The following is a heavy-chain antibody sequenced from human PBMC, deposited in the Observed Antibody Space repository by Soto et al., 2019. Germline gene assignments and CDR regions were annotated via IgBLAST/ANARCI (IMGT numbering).Heavy chain of an antibody. V-gene: IGHV4-30-2*01. D-gene: IGHD6-13*01. J-gene: IGHJ4*02. Sequence: QLQLQESGSGLVKPSQTLSLTCAVSGGSISGTTYSWSWIRQPPGKGLEWIGYIYDSGNTYYNPYLKRPFSISVYRSKHQFSLKLSSVTAAATAVYYCARGQGAAAGQSKLDYWGQGDVVTVSS. CDR1: GGSISGTTYS. CDR3: ARGQGAAAGQSKLDY. CDR2: IYDSGNT.